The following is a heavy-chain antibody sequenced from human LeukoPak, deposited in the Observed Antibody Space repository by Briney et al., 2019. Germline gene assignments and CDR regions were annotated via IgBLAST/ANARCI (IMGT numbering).Heavy chain of an antibody. D-gene: IGHD5-12*01. Sequence: GGSLRLSCAASGFTFSSYGMHWVRQAPGKGLEWVALIRYDGSNKYYADSVKGRFTISRDNSKNTLYLQMNSLRAEDTAVYYCARGPSGYHNTGGQGTLVTVSS. CDR1: GFTFSSYG. CDR2: IRYDGSNK. CDR3: ARGPSGYHNT. J-gene: IGHJ4*02. V-gene: IGHV3-30*02.